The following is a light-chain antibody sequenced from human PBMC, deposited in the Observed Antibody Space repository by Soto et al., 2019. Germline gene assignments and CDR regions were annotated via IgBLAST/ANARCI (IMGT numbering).Light chain of an antibody. V-gene: IGKV3-20*01. CDR3: HQYGRALLYT. CDR1: QSVSNTY. J-gene: IGKJ2*01. CDR2: DTS. Sequence: EIVLTQSPATLSLSPGERATLSCRASQSVSNTYLAWYQQKPGQAPRLLIYDTSSRATGIPDRFSGSGSRPDFTLPISSLEPEDFAVYYCHQYGRALLYTFAQGANPELK.